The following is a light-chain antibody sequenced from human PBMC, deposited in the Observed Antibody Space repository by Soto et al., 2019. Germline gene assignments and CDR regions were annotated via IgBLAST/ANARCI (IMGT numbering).Light chain of an antibody. CDR3: CSYARSSPPSYV. V-gene: IGLV2-23*02. CDR1: NSDVGRYNL. Sequence: QSVRTRPAAGSGSAGQGITISCAGTNSDVGRYNLVSWYQQHPGKAPKVIIYEVSEPPSGVSDRFSGSKSGNTASLMISGLQAEDEPDYYCCSYARSSPPSYVFGRGTKVTVL. CDR2: EVS. J-gene: IGLJ1*01.